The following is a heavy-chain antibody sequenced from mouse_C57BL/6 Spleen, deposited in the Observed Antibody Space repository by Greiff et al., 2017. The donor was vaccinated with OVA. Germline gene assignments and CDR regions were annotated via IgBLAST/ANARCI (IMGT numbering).Heavy chain of an antibody. Sequence: VQLQQSGAELLKPGASVKISCKASGYAFSSYWMNWVKQRPGKGLEWIGQIYPGDGDTNYNGKFKGKATLTADKSSSTAYMQLSSLTSEDSAVYFCAREDYGSSYAMDYWGQGTSVTVSS. V-gene: IGHV1-80*01. J-gene: IGHJ4*01. CDR3: AREDYGSSYAMDY. CDR1: GYAFSSYW. D-gene: IGHD1-1*01. CDR2: IYPGDGDT.